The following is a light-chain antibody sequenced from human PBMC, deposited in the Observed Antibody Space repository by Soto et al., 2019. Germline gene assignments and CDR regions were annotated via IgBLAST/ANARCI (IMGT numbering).Light chain of an antibody. V-gene: IGKV1-9*01. CDR1: QGISSY. CDR3: QQLNSYFYT. Sequence: DIQLTQSPSFLSASVGDRVTITCRASQGISSYLAWYQQKPGKAPKLLIYAASTLQSGVPSRFSGSGSGTEFTLTISSLQPEDFVTYYCQQLNSYFYTFGQGTKLEIK. CDR2: AAS. J-gene: IGKJ2*01.